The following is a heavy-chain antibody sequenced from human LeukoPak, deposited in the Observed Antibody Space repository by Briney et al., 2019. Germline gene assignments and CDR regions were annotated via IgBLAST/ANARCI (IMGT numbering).Heavy chain of an antibody. CDR2: IYTSGST. CDR3: AREEVTIFGVVSED. Sequence: SETLSLTCTVSGGSISSYYWSWIRQPAGKGLEWIGRIYTSGSTDYNPSLKSRVTMSVDTSKNQFSLKLSSVTAADTAVYYCAREEVTIFGVVSEDWGQGTLVTVSS. J-gene: IGHJ4*02. V-gene: IGHV4-4*07. D-gene: IGHD3-3*01. CDR1: GGSISSYY.